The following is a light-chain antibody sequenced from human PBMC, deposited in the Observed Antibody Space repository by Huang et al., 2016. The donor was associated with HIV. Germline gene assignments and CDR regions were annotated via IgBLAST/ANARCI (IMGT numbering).Light chain of an antibody. J-gene: IGKJ2*01. CDR3: QQYHEWPRT. V-gene: IGKV3-15*01. CDR2: ETF. Sequence: ERVLTQSPGTLSVSPGERATLSCRTSQGIGNSLAWYQLKPGQAPRLLIYETFIRASDIPARFGGGGSEIDFTLTISGLQSEDSAVYYCQQYHEWPRTFGQGTKVEIK. CDR1: QGIGNS.